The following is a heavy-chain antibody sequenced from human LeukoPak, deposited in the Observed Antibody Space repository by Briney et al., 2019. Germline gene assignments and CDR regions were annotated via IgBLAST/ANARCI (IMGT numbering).Heavy chain of an antibody. CDR1: GGSISSYY. CDR3: ARACSGGSCYSPWFDP. Sequence: ASETLSLTCTVSGGSISSYYWSWIRQPAGKGLEWIGRIYTSGSTNYNPSLKSRVTISVDTSKNQFSLKLSSVTAADTAVYYCARACSGGSCYSPWFDPWGQGTLVTVSS. V-gene: IGHV4-4*07. J-gene: IGHJ5*02. CDR2: IYTSGST. D-gene: IGHD2-15*01.